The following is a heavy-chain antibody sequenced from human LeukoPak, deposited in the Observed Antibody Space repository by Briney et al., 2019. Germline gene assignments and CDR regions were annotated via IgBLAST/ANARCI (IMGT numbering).Heavy chain of an antibody. D-gene: IGHD3-22*01. J-gene: IGHJ4*02. V-gene: IGHV3-30*18. CDR1: GFTFSSYG. CDR3: AKDWGDYYDWGYYFDY. CDR2: ISYDGSNK. Sequence: GGSLRLSCAASGFTFSSYGMHWVRQAPGKGLEWVAVISYDGSNKYYADSVEGRFTISRDNSKNTLYLQMNSLRAEDTAVYYCAKDWGDYYDWGYYFDYWGQGTLVTVSS.